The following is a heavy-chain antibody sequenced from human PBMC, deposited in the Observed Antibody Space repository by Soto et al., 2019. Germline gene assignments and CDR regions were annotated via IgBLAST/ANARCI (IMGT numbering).Heavy chain of an antibody. D-gene: IGHD6-13*01. V-gene: IGHV4-31*03. CDR3: ARGGIGGHWFDP. Sequence: QVQLQESGPGLLKPSQTLSLTCNVSNGYINSVGFYWSWIRQHPGKVLEWIGYIFHSGSTLYNPSLNIRVTLSADTSKNQLSLNLRSVTVADTDVYYCARGGIGGHWFDPWGQGILVTVYS. CDR2: IFHSGST. CDR1: NGYINSVGFY. J-gene: IGHJ5*02.